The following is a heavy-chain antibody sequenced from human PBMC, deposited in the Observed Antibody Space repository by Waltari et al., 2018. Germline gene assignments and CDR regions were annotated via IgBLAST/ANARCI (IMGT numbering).Heavy chain of an antibody. CDR1: GYTLTELS. CDR2: FDPEDGET. Sequence: QVQLVQSGAEVKKPGASVKVSCKVSGYTLTELSMHWVRPAPGKGLEWMGGFDPEDGETIYAQKFQGRVTMTEDTSTDTAYMELSSLRSEDTAVYYCATYSVGKAAPGVIYDYWGQGTLVTVSS. V-gene: IGHV1-24*01. D-gene: IGHD6-13*01. J-gene: IGHJ4*02. CDR3: ATYSVGKAAPGVIYDY.